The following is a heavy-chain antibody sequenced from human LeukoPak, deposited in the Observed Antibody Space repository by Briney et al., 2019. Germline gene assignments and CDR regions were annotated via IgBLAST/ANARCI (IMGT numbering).Heavy chain of an antibody. CDR3: ARSGYNRHYGMDV. CDR2: INHSGST. J-gene: IGHJ6*02. V-gene: IGHV4-61*08. Sequence: PSETLSLTCIVSGGSVSSPDSYWSWIRQPPGKGLEWIGEINHSGSTNYNPSLKSRVTISVDTSKNQFSLKLSSVTAADTAVYYCARSGYNRHYGMDVWGQGTTVTVSS. CDR1: GGSVSSPDSY. D-gene: IGHD3-3*01.